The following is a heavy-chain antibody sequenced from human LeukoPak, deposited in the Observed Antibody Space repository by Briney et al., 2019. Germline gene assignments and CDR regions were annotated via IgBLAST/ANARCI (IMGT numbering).Heavy chain of an antibody. CDR2: ISSSSSYI. V-gene: IGHV3-21*01. D-gene: IGHD6-19*01. J-gene: IGHJ4*02. Sequence: PGGSLRLSCAASGFTFSSYSMNWVRQAPGKGLEWVSSISSSSSYIYYADSVKGRFTISRDNAKNSLYLQMNSLRAEDTAVYYFARDLAAVAAPFDYWGQGTLVTVSS. CDR1: GFTFSSYS. CDR3: ARDLAAVAAPFDY.